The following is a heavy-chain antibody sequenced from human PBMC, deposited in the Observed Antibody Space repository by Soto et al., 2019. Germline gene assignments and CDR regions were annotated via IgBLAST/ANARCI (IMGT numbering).Heavy chain of an antibody. CDR2: INPSGGST. CDR3: ARVSSSSWFFDY. CDR1: GYAFTSYY. Sequence: GASVKVSCKASGYAFTSYYMHWVRQAPGQGLEWMGIINPSGGSTSYAQKFQGRVTMTRNTSTSTVYMELSSLRSEDTAVYYCARVSSSSWFFDYWGQGTLVTVSS. J-gene: IGHJ4*02. D-gene: IGHD6-13*01. V-gene: IGHV1-46*01.